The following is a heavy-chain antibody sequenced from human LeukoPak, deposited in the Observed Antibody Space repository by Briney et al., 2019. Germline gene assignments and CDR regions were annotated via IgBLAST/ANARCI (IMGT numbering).Heavy chain of an antibody. V-gene: IGHV3-43D*03. D-gene: IGHD2-2*01. CDR3: AKLGCSSTSCYFDAFDI. Sequence: PGGSLRFSCAASGFTFDDYAMHWVRQTPGKGLEWVSLISWDGGSTYYADSVKGRFTISRDNSKNSLYLQMNSLRAEDTALYYCAKLGCSSTSCYFDAFDIWGQGTMVTVSS. CDR2: ISWDGGST. J-gene: IGHJ3*02. CDR1: GFTFDDYA.